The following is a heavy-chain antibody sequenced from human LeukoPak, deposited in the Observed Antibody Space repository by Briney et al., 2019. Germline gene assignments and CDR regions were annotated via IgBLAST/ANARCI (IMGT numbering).Heavy chain of an antibody. Sequence: SQTLSLTCTVSGRSISSGSYYWSWIRQPAGKGLEWIGRIYTSGSTNYNPSLKSRVTISVDTSKTQFSLKLSSVTAADTAVYYCARAPGVVAATGYYYYGMDVWGQGTTVTVSS. J-gene: IGHJ6*02. CDR1: GRSISSGSYY. D-gene: IGHD2-15*01. V-gene: IGHV4-61*02. CDR3: ARAPGVVAATGYYYYGMDV. CDR2: IYTSGST.